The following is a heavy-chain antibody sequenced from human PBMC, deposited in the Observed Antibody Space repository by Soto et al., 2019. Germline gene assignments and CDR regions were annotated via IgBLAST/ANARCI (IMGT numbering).Heavy chain of an antibody. Sequence: GGSLRLSCAASGFTFSSYAMSWVRQAPGKGLEWVSAISGSGGSTYYADSVKGRFTISRDNSKNTLYLQMNSLRAEDTAVYYCAKLGAYTVTTHYYYGMDVWGQGTTVTVSS. CDR2: ISGSGGST. V-gene: IGHV3-23*01. CDR3: AKLGAYTVTTHYYYGMDV. CDR1: GFTFSSYA. J-gene: IGHJ6*02. D-gene: IGHD4-17*01.